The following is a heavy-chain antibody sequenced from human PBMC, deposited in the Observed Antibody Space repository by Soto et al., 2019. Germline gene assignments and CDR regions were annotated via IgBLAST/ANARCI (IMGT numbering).Heavy chain of an antibody. CDR2: ISGSERST. J-gene: IGHJ3*02. CDR3: TSLSRAVSGFAFDI. V-gene: IGHV3-23*01. D-gene: IGHD3-3*01. Sequence: GGSLRLSCAASGFTFSSYAMSWVRQAPGKGLVWVSRISGSERSTCYADSVRGRFTVSRDNAKNTLYLQMHSLSAEDTAVYYCTSLSRAVSGFAFDIWGQRTMVTVSS. CDR1: GFTFSSYA.